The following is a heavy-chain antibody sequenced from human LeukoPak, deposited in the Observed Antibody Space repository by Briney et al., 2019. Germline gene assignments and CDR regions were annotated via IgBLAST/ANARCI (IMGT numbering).Heavy chain of an antibody. V-gene: IGHV4-39*07. CDR2: IYYSGST. J-gene: IGHJ6*04. Sequence: SETLSLTCTVSGGSISSSSYYWGWIRQPPGKGLEWIGSIYYSGSTYYNPSLKSRVTISVDTSKNQFSLKLSSVTAADTAVYYCARGAYRGYGMDVWAKGPRSPSPQ. D-gene: IGHD4-11*01. CDR1: GGSISSSSYY. CDR3: ARGAYRGYGMDV.